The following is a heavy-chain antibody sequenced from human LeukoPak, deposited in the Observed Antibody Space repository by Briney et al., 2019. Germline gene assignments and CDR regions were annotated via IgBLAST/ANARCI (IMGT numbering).Heavy chain of an antibody. CDR1: GGSISSGSYY. CDR3: AREFYISWFDP. V-gene: IGHV4-61*02. Sequence: PSQTLSLTCTVSGGSISSGSYYWSWIRQPAGKGLEWIGRIYTSGSTNYNPSLKSRVTISVDTSKNQFSLKLSSVTAADTAVCYCAREFYISWFDPWGQGILVTVSS. CDR2: IYTSGST. J-gene: IGHJ5*02. D-gene: IGHD2/OR15-2a*01.